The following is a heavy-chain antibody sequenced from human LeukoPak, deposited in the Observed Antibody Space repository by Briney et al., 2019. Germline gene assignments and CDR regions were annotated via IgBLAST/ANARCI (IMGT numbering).Heavy chain of an antibody. Sequence: EASVKVSCKASGYTFTGYYMHWVRQAPGQGLEWMGWINPNSGGTNYAQKFQGRVTMTRDTSISTAYMELSRLRSDDTAVYYCARGRFVLMVYAIGVFDYWGQGTLVTVSS. J-gene: IGHJ4*02. CDR2: INPNSGGT. V-gene: IGHV1-2*02. D-gene: IGHD2-8*01. CDR3: ARGRFVLMVYAIGVFDY. CDR1: GYTFTGYY.